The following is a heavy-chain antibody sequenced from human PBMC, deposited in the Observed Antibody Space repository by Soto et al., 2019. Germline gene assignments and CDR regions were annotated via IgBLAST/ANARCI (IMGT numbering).Heavy chain of an antibody. CDR1: GDSVTSVSDY. V-gene: IGHV4-61*01. Sequence: SETLSLTCTVSGDSVTSVSDYWSWIRQPPGKGLEWFGYIYYSGSADYNPSLGSLGTISIDPSKNQHSLRLTSVTAADTAVYYCARGVGFGYYYYHMDRLDQGTTGTVCS. CDR2: IYYSGSA. J-gene: IGHJ6*02. CDR3: ARGVGFGYYYYHMDR. D-gene: IGHD3-10*01.